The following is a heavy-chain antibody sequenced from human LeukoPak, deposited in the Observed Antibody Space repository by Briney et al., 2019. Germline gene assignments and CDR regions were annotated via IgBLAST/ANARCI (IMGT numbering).Heavy chain of an antibody. CDR2: ISAYNGNT. D-gene: IGHD3-3*01. J-gene: IGHJ6*03. CDR1: GYTFTSYG. CDR3: AREGYDFWSGYLYYYMDV. V-gene: IGHV1-18*01. Sequence: ASVKVSCKASGYTFTSYGISWVRQAPGQGLEWMGWISAYNGNTNYAQKLQGRVTMTTDTSTSTAYMELRSLRSDDTAVYYCAREGYDFWSGYLYYYMDVWGKGTTVTVSS.